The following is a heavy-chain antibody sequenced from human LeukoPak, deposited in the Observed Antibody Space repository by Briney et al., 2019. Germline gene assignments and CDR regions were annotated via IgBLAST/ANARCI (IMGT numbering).Heavy chain of an antibody. CDR1: GFTVSSNY. CDR3: ARGSSSSHYYYYYYMDV. J-gene: IGHJ6*03. Sequence: PGGSLRLSCAASGFTVSSNYMSWVRQAPGKGLEWVSVIYSGGSTYYADSVKGRFTISRDNSKNTLYLQMSSLRAEDTAVYYCARGSSSSHYYYYYYMDVWGKGTTVTVSS. V-gene: IGHV3-66*02. D-gene: IGHD6-6*01. CDR2: IYSGGST.